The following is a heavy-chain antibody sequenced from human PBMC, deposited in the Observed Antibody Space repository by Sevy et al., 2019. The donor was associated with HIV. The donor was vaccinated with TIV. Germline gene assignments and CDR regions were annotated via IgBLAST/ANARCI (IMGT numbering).Heavy chain of an antibody. J-gene: IGHJ4*02. Sequence: SETLSLTCTVSGGSISSYYWSWIRQPAGKGLEGIGRIYTSGSTNYNPSLKSRVTMSVDTSKNQFSLKLSSVTAAVTAVYYCARVAQYYYDSSGYYYEGYYFDYWGQGTLVTVSS. CDR1: GGSISSYY. V-gene: IGHV4-4*07. CDR2: IYTSGST. D-gene: IGHD3-22*01. CDR3: ARVAQYYYDSSGYYYEGYYFDY.